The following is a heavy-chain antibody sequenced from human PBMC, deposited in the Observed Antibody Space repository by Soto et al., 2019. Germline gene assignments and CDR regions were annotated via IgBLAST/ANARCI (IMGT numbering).Heavy chain of an antibody. CDR2: ISGSSSYI. CDR3: ARVVYYDSSGYQY. D-gene: IGHD3-22*01. J-gene: IGHJ4*02. CDR1: GFTFSSYN. V-gene: IGHV3-21*01. Sequence: GGSLRLSCAASGFTFSSYNMNWVRQAPGKGLEWVSSISGSSSYIYYADSVKGRFTISRDNAKNSLYLQMNSLRAEDTAVYYCARVVYYDSSGYQYWGQGTLVTVSS.